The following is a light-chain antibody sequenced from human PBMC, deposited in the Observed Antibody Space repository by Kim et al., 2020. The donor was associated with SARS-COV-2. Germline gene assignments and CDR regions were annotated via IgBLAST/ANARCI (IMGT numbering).Light chain of an antibody. V-gene: IGKV1-39*01. CDR3: QQSYSTPQYT. J-gene: IGKJ2*01. CDR1: QSISSY. CDR2: AAS. Sequence: DIQMTQSPSSLSASVGDRVTITCRASQSISSYLNWYQQKPGKAPKLLIYAASSLQSGVPSRFSGSGSGTDFTLTISSLQPKDFATYYCQQSYSTPQYTFGQGTKLEI.